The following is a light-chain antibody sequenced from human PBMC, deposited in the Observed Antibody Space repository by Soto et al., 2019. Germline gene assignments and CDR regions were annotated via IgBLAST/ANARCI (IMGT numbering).Light chain of an antibody. Sequence: QSALTQPASVSGSPGQSITISCSATSSDLGGYNYVSWYQQHPGKAPKLLIYEVTYRPSGVSNRFSGSKSGNTASLTISGLQAEDEADYYCSSYTTSSTVVVLGGGTQLTVL. J-gene: IGLJ2*01. CDR2: EVT. V-gene: IGLV2-14*01. CDR1: SSDLGGYNY. CDR3: SSYTTSSTVVV.